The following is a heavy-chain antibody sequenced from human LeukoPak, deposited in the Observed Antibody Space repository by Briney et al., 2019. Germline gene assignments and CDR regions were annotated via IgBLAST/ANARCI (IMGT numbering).Heavy chain of an antibody. CDR3: AKEGIVVVPAAMPLSPDY. CDR1: GFTFSSYA. CDR2: IRYDGSNK. J-gene: IGHJ4*02. Sequence: GGSLRLSCAASGFTFSSYAMHWVRQAPGKGLEWVAFIRYDGSNKYYADSVKGRFTISRDNSKNTLYLQMNSLRAEDTAVYYCAKEGIVVVPAAMPLSPDYWGQGTLVTVSS. D-gene: IGHD2-2*01. V-gene: IGHV3-30*02.